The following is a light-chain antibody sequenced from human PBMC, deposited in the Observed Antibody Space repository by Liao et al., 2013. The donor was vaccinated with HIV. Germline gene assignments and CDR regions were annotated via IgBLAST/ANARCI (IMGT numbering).Light chain of an antibody. V-gene: IGLV3-1*01. CDR1: KLGDKY. J-gene: IGLJ2*01. Sequence: SYEVTQPPSVSVSPGQTATITCSGDKLGDKYACWFQQKPGQSPVMVIYQDIKRPSGIPERFSGSNSGNTATLTISGTQPMDEADYYCQAWDNRNAVFGGGTKLTVL. CDR3: QAWDNRNAV. CDR2: QDI.